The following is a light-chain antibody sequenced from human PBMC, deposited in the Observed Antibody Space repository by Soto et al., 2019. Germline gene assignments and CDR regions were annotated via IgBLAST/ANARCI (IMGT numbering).Light chain of an antibody. CDR2: EVS. J-gene: IGLJ3*02. CDR3: NSYTSNDILV. Sequence: QSVLTQPASVSGSPGQSITISCTGTSSDVGNYNLVSWYQQHPGKAPKLMIYEVSARPSGISHRFSGSKSGNTASLTISGLQPEDEADYYCNSYTSNDILVFGGGTKLTVL. CDR1: SSDVGNYNL. V-gene: IGLV2-14*02.